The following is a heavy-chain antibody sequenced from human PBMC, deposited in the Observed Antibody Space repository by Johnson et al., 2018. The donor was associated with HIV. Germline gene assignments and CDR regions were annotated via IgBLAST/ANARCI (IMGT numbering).Heavy chain of an antibody. J-gene: IGHJ3*02. CDR3: ARDAVTPI. CDR2: ISSNGGSI. V-gene: IGHV3-64*01. Sequence: VQLVESGGGLVQPGGSLRLSCAASGFTFSSYAMHWVRQAPGKGLEYVSAISSNGGSIYYANSVKGRFTISRDNSKNTLYLQMGSLRAEDMAVYYCARDAVTPIWGQGTMVTVSS. D-gene: IGHD4-17*01. CDR1: GFTFSSYA.